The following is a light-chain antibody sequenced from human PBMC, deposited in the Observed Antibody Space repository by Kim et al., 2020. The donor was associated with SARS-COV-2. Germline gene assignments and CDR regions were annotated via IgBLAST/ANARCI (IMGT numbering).Light chain of an antibody. CDR1: QSVSNN. V-gene: IGKV3D-15*01. J-gene: IGKJ4*01. CDR3: QHYNKWPLT. CDR2: GAS. Sequence: EMVMTQSPATLSVSPGERATLSCKTSQSVSNNLAWYQQKPGQSPRLLIYGASTRATDIPARFSGSGSGTEFTLTISSLQSEDFTVYYCQHYNKWPLTFGGGTKLEI.